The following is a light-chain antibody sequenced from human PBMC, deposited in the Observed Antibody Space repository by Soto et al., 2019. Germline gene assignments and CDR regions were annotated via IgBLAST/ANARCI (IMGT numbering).Light chain of an antibody. CDR2: GAS. CDR3: QQYGTSPPVA. Sequence: EIVLTQSPGTLSLSPGDSATLSCRASQTITSTYLAWYQQKPGQAPRLLIFGASNRVSGIPHRFSGSGSGTDFTLTINRLEPEDSAVYYCQQYGTSPPVAFGQGTKLKIK. J-gene: IGKJ2*01. CDR1: QTITSTY. V-gene: IGKV3-20*01.